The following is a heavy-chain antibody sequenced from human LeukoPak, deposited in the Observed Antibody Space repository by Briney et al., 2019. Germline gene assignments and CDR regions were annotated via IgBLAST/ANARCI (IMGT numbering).Heavy chain of an antibody. CDR2: INPNSGGT. V-gene: IGHV1-2*02. J-gene: IGHJ4*02. CDR1: GYTFTGYY. CDR3: AREVNTMVRGVIGGYFDY. Sequence: GASVKVSCKASGYTFTGYYMHWVRQAPGQGLEWMGWINPNSGGTNYAQKFQGRVTMTRDTSISTAYMELSRLRSDDTAVYYCAREVNTMVRGVIGGYFDYWGQGTLVTVYS. D-gene: IGHD3-10*01.